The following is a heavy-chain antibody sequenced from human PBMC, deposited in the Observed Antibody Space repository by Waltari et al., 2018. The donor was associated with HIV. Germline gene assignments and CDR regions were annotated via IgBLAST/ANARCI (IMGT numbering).Heavy chain of an antibody. CDR3: ARVAVAGGGFDY. V-gene: IGHV3-33*01. D-gene: IGHD6-19*01. CDR1: GFTFSSHG. Sequence: QVQLVESGGGVVQPGRSLRPSCAASGFTFSSHGMHWVRQAPGKGLEWVAVIWYDGSNKYYADSVKGRFTISRDNSKNTLYLQMNSLRAEDTAVYYCARVAVAGGGFDYWGQGTLVTVSS. J-gene: IGHJ4*02. CDR2: IWYDGSNK.